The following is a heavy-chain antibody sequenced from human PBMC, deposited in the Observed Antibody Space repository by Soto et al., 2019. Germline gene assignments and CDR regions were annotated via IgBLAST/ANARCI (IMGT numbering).Heavy chain of an antibody. J-gene: IGHJ6*02. D-gene: IGHD6-13*01. V-gene: IGHV3-74*01. CDR1: GFTFSSYW. CDR2: INSDGSRT. Sequence: GGSLRLSCAASGFTFSSYWMHWVRQAPGKGLVWVSRINSDGSRTSYADSVKGRFTISRDNAKNTLYLQMNSLRAEDTAVYYCAGIAAAGTYYYYYYGMDVWGQGTTVTVSS. CDR3: AGIAAAGTYYYYYYGMDV.